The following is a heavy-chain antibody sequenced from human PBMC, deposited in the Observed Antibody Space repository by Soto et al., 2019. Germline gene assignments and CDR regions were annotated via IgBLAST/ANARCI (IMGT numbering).Heavy chain of an antibody. CDR3: ALMVSSWSHYYFDS. D-gene: IGHD6-13*01. V-gene: IGHV2-5*02. CDR2: IYWDDDK. J-gene: IGHJ4*02. CDR1: GFSFSTYGTG. Sequence: QITLKESGPTLVKSTQTLTLTCSFSGFSFSTYGTGVGWIRQPPGKALEYLALIYWDDDKHYSPSLKNRLTITTDTSKDQVVLTMTNMDPVDTATYYCALMVSSWSHYYFDSWAQGTLVTVSS.